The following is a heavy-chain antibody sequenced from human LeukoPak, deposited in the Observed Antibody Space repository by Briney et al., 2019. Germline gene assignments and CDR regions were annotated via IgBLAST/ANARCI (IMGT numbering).Heavy chain of an antibody. CDR3: ARGQTGTLDAFDI. J-gene: IGHJ3*02. D-gene: IGHD1/OR15-1a*01. CDR1: GFTFSSYE. Sequence: PGGSLRLSSAASGFTFSSYEMNWVRQAPGKGLEWVSYISSSGGTIFYADSVKGRFTISRDNAKNSLYLQMNSLRAEDTAVYYCARGQTGTLDAFDIWGQGTMVTVSS. V-gene: IGHV3-48*03. CDR2: ISSSGGTI.